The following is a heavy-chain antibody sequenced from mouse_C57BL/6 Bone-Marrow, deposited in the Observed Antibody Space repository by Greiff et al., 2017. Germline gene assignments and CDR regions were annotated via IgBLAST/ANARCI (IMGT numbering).Heavy chain of an antibody. V-gene: IGHV1-75*01. Sequence: VQLQQSGPELVKPGASVKISCKASGYTFTDYYINWVKQRPGQGLEWIGWIFPGSGSTYYNEKFKGKATLTVDKSSSTAYMQLSSLTSEDSAVYYCAREGLDWDVLWYFDVWGTGTTVTVSS. CDR3: AREGLDWDVLWYFDV. CDR2: IFPGSGST. D-gene: IGHD4-1*01. J-gene: IGHJ1*03. CDR1: GYTFTDYY.